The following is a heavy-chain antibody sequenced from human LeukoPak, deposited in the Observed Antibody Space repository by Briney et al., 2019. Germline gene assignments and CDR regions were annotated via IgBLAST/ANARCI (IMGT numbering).Heavy chain of an antibody. Sequence: SETLSLTCTVSGGSISTYYWSWIRQPPGKGLEWIGYIHYSGTTNYNPSLKNRVTISVDTSKNQFSLNLRSVTAADTAVYYCARSETVVVPAPHTWFDPWGQGTLVTVSS. CDR1: GGSISTYY. J-gene: IGHJ5*02. CDR3: ARSETVVVPAPHTWFDP. D-gene: IGHD2-2*01. CDR2: IHYSGTT. V-gene: IGHV4-59*12.